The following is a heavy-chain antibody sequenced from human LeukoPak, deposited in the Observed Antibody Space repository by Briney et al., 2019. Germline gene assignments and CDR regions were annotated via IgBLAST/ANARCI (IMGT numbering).Heavy chain of an antibody. CDR3: ATLLWFGELSAFDI. D-gene: IGHD3-10*01. J-gene: IGHJ3*02. CDR2: IYYSGST. CDR1: GGSISSSSYY. V-gene: IGHV4-39*01. Sequence: SETLSLTCTVSGGSISSSSYYWGWIRQPPGKGLEWIGSIYYSGSTYYNPSLKSRVTLSVDTSKNQFSLKLSSVTAADTAVYYCATLLWFGELSAFDIWGQGTMVTVSS.